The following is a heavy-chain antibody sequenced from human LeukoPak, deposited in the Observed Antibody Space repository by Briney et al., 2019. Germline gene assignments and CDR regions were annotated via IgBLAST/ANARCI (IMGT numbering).Heavy chain of an antibody. D-gene: IGHD6-6*01. V-gene: IGHV4-4*09. CDR3: ASLRYSSSLTGPDTAARTFHY. CDR1: GGSISSYY. Sequence: SETLSLTCTVSGGSISSYYWSWIRQPPGKGLEWIGYIYTSGSTNYNPSLKSRVTISVDTSKNQFSLKLSSVTAADPAVYYCASLRYSSSLTGPDTAARTFHYWRQGTLVTVPS. J-gene: IGHJ4*02. CDR2: IYTSGST.